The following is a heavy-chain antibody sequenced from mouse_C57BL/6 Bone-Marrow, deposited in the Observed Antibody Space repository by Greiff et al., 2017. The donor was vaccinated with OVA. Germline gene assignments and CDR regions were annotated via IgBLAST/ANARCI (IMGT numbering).Heavy chain of an antibody. Sequence: QVQLQQPGAELVKPGASVKLSCKASGYTFTSYWMHWVKQRPGRGLEWIGRIDPNSGGTKYNETFKSKATLTVDKPSSTAYMQISSLTSEDSAVYYCARWRLTTVVATEIAMDYWGQGTSVTVSS. CDR2: IDPNSGGT. D-gene: IGHD1-1*01. J-gene: IGHJ4*01. CDR1: GYTFTSYW. V-gene: IGHV1-72*01. CDR3: ARWRLTTVVATEIAMDY.